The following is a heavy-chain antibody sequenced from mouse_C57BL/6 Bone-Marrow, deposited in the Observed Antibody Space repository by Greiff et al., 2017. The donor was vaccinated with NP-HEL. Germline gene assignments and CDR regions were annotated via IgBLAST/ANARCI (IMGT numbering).Heavy chain of an antibody. CDR1: GYTFTSYW. CDR2: IHPNNGST. CDR3: ARSEVLRPVAGGYFDV. V-gene: IGHV1-64*01. J-gene: IGHJ1*03. Sequence: QVHVKQPGAELVKPGASVKLSCKASGYTFTSYWMHWVKQRPGQGLEWIGMIHPNNGSTNYNEKFKSKATLTVDKSSSTAYMQLSSLTSEDSAVYYCARSEVLRPVAGGYFDVWGTGTTVTVSS. D-gene: IGHD1-2*01.